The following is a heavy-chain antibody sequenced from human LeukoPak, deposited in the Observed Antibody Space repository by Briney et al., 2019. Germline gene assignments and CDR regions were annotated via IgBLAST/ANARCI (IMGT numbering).Heavy chain of an antibody. CDR3: ARDPLRWLQNNYYYYYMDV. J-gene: IGHJ6*03. V-gene: IGHV3-48*02. CDR2: ISSTRRTI. Sequence: PGGSLRLSCAASGFTFSSYGMNWVRQAPGEGLVWVSYISSTRRTIFHADSVKGRFTISRDNAKNSLYLQMNSLRDEDTAVYHCARDPLRWLQNNYYYYYMDVWGKGTTVTVSS. D-gene: IGHD5-24*01. CDR1: GFTFSSYG.